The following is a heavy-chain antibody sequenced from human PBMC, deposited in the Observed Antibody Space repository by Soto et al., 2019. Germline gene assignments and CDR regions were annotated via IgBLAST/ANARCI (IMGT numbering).Heavy chain of an antibody. J-gene: IGHJ4*02. Sequence: QITLKESGPTLVKPTQPLTLTCTFSGFSLSTSGVGVGWIRQPPGKALEWLALIYWNDDKRYSPSLKSRLTITKDTSKNQVVLTMTNMDPVDTATYYCAQDSSGWYYFGYWGQGTLVTVSS. CDR3: AQDSSGWYYFGY. D-gene: IGHD6-19*01. CDR2: IYWNDDK. CDR1: GFSLSTSGVG. V-gene: IGHV2-5*01.